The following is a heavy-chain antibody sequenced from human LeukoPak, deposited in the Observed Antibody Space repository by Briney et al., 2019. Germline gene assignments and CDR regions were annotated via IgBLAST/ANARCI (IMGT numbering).Heavy chain of an antibody. V-gene: IGHV3-21*01. CDR2: ISSSSSYI. Sequence: PGGSLRLSCAAPGFTFSSYSMNWVRQAPGKGLEWVSSISSSSSYIYYADSVKGRFTISRDNAKNSLYLQMNSLRAEDTAVYYCARDQGLMVYAISHYFDYWGQGTLVTVSS. CDR1: GFTFSSYS. J-gene: IGHJ4*02. D-gene: IGHD2-8*01. CDR3: ARDQGLMVYAISHYFDY.